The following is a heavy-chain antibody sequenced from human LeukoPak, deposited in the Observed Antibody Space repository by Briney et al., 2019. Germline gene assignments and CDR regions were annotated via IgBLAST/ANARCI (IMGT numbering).Heavy chain of an antibody. CDR3: AREYNSPNRFDY. V-gene: IGHV3-21*01. CDR1: NFTFSTST. CDR2: ISRSSSYI. D-gene: IGHD1-20*01. J-gene: IGHJ4*02. Sequence: GGSLRLSCVASNFTFSTSTMSWVRQAPGKGLEWVSSISRSSSYINYADSVKSRFTISRDNAKNSLYLQINSLRAEDTAVYYCAREYNSPNRFDYWGQGTLVTVSS.